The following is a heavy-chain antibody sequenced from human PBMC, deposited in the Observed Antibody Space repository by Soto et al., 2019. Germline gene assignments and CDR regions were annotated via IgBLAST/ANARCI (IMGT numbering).Heavy chain of an antibody. CDR3: ARALDLGNYYFDY. V-gene: IGHV4-31*03. J-gene: IGHJ4*02. CDR1: GGSISSGGYY. D-gene: IGHD7-27*01. Sequence: QVQLQESGPGLVKPSQTLSLTCTVSGGSISSGGYYWSWIRQHPGKGLEWIGYLYYSGSTYYNPSLKRRVTISVDTSKNHFSLKLSAVTAADTAVYYCARALDLGNYYFDYWGQGTLVTVSS. CDR2: LYYSGST.